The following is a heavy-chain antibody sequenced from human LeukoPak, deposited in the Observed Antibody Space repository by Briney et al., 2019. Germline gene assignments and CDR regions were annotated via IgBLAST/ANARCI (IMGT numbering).Heavy chain of an antibody. CDR3: AGDRVTSHFDY. CDR1: GFTFRSHG. D-gene: IGHD3-10*01. V-gene: IGHV3-33*01. Sequence: PGTSLRLSCAASGFTFRSHGMHWVRQAPGKGLEWVAFIWYDGSNKYYTDSVKGRFTISRDNSKNTLYLQMNSLRAEDTAVYYCAGDRVTSHFDYWGQGALVTISS. CDR2: IWYDGSNK. J-gene: IGHJ4*02.